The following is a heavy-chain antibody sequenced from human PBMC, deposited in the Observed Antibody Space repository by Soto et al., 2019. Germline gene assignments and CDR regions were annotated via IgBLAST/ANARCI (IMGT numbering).Heavy chain of an antibody. CDR3: TTAEPHYGMDV. Sequence: PGGSLRLSCAASGFTFSNAWMSWVRQAPGKGLEWVGRIKSKTDGGTTDYAAPVKGRLTISRDDSKNTLYMKMNSLKTEDTAVNYCTTAEPHYGMDVWGQGTTVTVSS. CDR2: IKSKTDGGTT. V-gene: IGHV3-15*01. J-gene: IGHJ6*02. CDR1: GFTFSNAW.